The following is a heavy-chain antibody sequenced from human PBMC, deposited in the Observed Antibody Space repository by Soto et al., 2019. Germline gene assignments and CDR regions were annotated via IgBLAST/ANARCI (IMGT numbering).Heavy chain of an antibody. CDR3: AREGIAARPGDYYYYYYYMDV. CDR1: GGSISSYY. J-gene: IGHJ6*03. Sequence: PSETLSLTCTVSGGSISSYYWSWIRQPPGKGLEWIGYIYYSGSTNYNPPLKSRVTISVDTSKNQFSLKLSSVTAADTAVYYCAREGIAARPGDYYYYYYYMDVWGKGTTVTVSS. CDR2: IYYSGST. V-gene: IGHV4-59*01. D-gene: IGHD6-6*01.